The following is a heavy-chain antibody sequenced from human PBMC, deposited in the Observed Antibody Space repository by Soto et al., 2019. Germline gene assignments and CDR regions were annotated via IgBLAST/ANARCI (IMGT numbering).Heavy chain of an antibody. CDR1: GFTFSISA. CDR2: IGGGGGGT. Sequence: GGSLRLSCGASGFTFSISAMSWVRQAPGEGLGWVSTIGGGGGGTSYADFVRGRWTISRDNSKNKLYLEINGIRAGDTAVYYCAKDAPGSGWLSDYWGLGTWGTVS. V-gene: IGHV3-23*01. D-gene: IGHD3-22*01. CDR3: AKDAPGSGWLSDY. J-gene: IGHJ4*02.